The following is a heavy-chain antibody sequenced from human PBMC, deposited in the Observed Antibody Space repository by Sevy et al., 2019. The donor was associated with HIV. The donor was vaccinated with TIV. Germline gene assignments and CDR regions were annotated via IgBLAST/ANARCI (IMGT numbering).Heavy chain of an antibody. J-gene: IGHJ4*02. D-gene: IGHD6-13*01. Sequence: SETLSLTCAVHDGSFSGYYWAWIRQPPGKGLECVGFSGSTNYNPSLKSRVTTSVDTSKNHFSLKLSSVTVADTAIYYCARGGPNQHQLDYFDYWGQGTLVTVSS. CDR1: DGSFSGYY. CDR2: SGST. V-gene: IGHV4-59*01. CDR3: ARGGPNQHQLDYFDY.